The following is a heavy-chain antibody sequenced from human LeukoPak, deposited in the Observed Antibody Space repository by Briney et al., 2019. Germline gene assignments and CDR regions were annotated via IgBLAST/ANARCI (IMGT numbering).Heavy chain of an antibody. CDR2: ISGSSSTI. V-gene: IGHV3-48*04. J-gene: IGHJ3*02. Sequence: PGGSLRLSCAASGFTFSSYSMNWVRQAPGKGLEWVSYISGSSSTIYYADSVKGRFTISTDNAKKTLYLQMNSLRVEDTAVYYCLTVVETTIAAFDIWGQGTMVTVSS. D-gene: IGHD1-26*01. CDR1: GFTFSSYS. CDR3: LTVVETTIAAFDI.